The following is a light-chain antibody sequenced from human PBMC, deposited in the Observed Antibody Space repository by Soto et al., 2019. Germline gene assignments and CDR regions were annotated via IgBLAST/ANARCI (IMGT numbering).Light chain of an antibody. J-gene: IGLJ3*02. Sequence: QSVRTQPPSVSAAPRQTVSISCSGNISNVGNNYVSWYQHVPGAAPKLLIYDNNKRPSGIPDRFSGSKSGTSATLGITGLQTGDEAYYYCETWDSRLSAVLFGGGTKLTVL. V-gene: IGLV1-51*01. CDR3: ETWDSRLSAVL. CDR1: ISNVGNNY. CDR2: DNN.